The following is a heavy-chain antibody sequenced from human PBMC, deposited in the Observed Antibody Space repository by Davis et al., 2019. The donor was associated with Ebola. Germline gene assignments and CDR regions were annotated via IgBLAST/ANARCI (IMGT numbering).Heavy chain of an antibody. Sequence: ASVKVSCKASGYTFTNYDINWVRQATGQGLEWMGWITTYNGNTNYAQNLQGRVTMTTDTSTNTAYMDLSRLRSDDTAVYYCARDSGGNSDDWFDPWGQGTLVTVSS. J-gene: IGHJ5*02. CDR3: ARDSGGNSDDWFDP. CDR2: ITTYNGNT. D-gene: IGHD2-15*01. CDR1: GYTFTNYD. V-gene: IGHV1-18*01.